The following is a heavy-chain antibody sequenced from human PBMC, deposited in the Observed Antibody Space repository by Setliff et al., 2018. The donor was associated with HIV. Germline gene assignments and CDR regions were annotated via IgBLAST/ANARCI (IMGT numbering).Heavy chain of an antibody. CDR2: LYYSGST. CDR1: GASIRSYY. CDR3: ARIPWVATLWGGAFDL. V-gene: IGHV4-59*01. Sequence: PSETLFLTCIVSGASIRSYYWAWIRQSPGRGLQYLGHLYYSGSTNYNPSLKSRITMSMDTSKNQFSLQLSSATAADTAVYYCARIPWVATLWGGAFDLWGHGTMVTVSS. J-gene: IGHJ3*01. D-gene: IGHD5-12*01.